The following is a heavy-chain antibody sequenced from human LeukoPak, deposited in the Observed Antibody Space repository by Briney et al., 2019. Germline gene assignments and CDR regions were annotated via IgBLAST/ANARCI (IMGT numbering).Heavy chain of an antibody. CDR3: ARGESDSGTYSPGDF. CDR1: GFTFSSYA. CDR2: ISYDGINK. V-gene: IGHV3-30*04. Sequence: GGSLRLSCAASGFTFSSYAIHWVRQAPGKGLQGVAVISYDGINKYYADSVKGRFTISRDDSKNTLYLQMNSLRTEDTAVYYCARGESDSGTYSPGDFWGQGTLVTVSS. J-gene: IGHJ4*02. D-gene: IGHD1-26*01.